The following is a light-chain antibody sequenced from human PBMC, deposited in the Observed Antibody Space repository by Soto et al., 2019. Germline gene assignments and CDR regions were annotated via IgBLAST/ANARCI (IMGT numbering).Light chain of an antibody. Sequence: QSVRTQPASVSGSPGQSITISCTGSSSDVGGYEYVSWYQQHPGKAPKLMIFHVSNRPSGISNRFSGSKSGNTASLTISGLQAEDEADYYCSSYIGSNSYVFGTGTKVTVL. CDR2: HVS. V-gene: IGLV2-14*01. CDR3: SSYIGSNSYV. J-gene: IGLJ1*01. CDR1: SSDVGGYEY.